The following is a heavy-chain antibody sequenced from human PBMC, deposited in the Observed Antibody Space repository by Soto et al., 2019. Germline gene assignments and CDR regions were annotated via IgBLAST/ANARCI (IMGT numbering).Heavy chain of an antibody. V-gene: IGHV1-18*01. CDR1: GYTFTSYV. CDR2: ISAYNGNT. Sequence: ASVKVSCKASGYTFTSYVISWVRQAPGQGLEWMGWISAYNGNTNYAQKLQGRVTMTTDTSTSTAYMELRSLRSDDTAVYYCARGVGDKLWFGELLWWFVPWGQGTLVTVSS. D-gene: IGHD3-10*01. CDR3: ARGVGDKLWFGELLWWFVP. J-gene: IGHJ5*02.